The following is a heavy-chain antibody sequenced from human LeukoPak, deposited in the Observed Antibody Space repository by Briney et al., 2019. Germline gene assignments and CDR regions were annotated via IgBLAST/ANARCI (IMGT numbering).Heavy chain of an antibody. CDR3: ARRSVRLAPDFDF. CDR1: GFALSAYA. Sequence: GGSLRLSCAASGFALSAYAMSWVRQAPGKGLEWVSAISGSGSTTYYADSVKGRFTISRDNSKNTLYLQVNSPRAEDTAVYYCARRSVRLAPDFDFWGQGSLVTVSS. CDR2: ISGSGSTT. J-gene: IGHJ4*02. V-gene: IGHV3-23*01. D-gene: IGHD3-3*01.